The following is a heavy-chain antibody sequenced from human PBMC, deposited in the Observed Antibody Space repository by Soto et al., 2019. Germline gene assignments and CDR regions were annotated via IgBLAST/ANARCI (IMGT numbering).Heavy chain of an antibody. V-gene: IGHV1-69*01. J-gene: IGHJ4*02. Sequence: QVQLVQSGAEVKKPGSSVKVSCKASGGTFSSYAISWVRQAPGQGLEWMGGIIPIFGTANYAQKFQGRVTITADESTSTAYMELSSLRSEDTAVYYCASAIPVDRQPLLYLTEFDYWGQGTLVTVSS. CDR2: IIPIFGTA. CDR3: ASAIPVDRQPLLYLTEFDY. D-gene: IGHD2-2*02. CDR1: GGTFSSYA.